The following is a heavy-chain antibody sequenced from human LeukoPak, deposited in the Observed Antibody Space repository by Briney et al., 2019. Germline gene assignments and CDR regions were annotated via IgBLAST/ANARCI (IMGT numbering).Heavy chain of an antibody. V-gene: IGHV3-11*04. D-gene: IGHD1-26*01. CDR3: ASAGVVGATGRGY. Sequence: GGSLRLSCAASGFTFSHFFMNWIRQASGKGLECVSYIGSGGSPIYYADSVKGRFTISRDDAKNSLYLQMNSLRAEDTVVYYCASAGVVGATGRGYWGQGTLVTVSS. CDR2: IGSGGSPI. CDR1: GFTFSHFF. J-gene: IGHJ4*02.